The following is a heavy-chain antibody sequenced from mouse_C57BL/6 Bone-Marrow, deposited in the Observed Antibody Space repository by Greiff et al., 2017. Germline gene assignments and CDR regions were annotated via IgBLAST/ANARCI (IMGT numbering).Heavy chain of an antibody. J-gene: IGHJ2*01. CDR1: GFNIKDYY. V-gene: IGHV14-2*01. D-gene: IGHD1-1*01. CDR2: IDPEDGET. Sequence: VQLQQSGAELGKPGASVKLSCTASGFNIKDYYMHWVKQRTEQGLEWIGRIDPEDGETKYAPKFQGKATITADTSSNTAYLQLSSLTSEDTAVYYCATQLPYYYGNYWGQGTTLTVSS. CDR3: ATQLPYYYGNY.